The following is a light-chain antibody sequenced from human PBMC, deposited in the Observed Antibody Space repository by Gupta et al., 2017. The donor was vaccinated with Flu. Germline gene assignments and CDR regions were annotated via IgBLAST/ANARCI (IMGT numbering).Light chain of an antibody. J-gene: IGLJ3*02. CDR3: QTWGVGAPV. V-gene: IGLV4-69*01. Sequence: IEGHQHQPEKGPRFLMKLKGDGSHIRGDGVPDRFSGSSSGPDRDLTISRLQSEDEADYDCQTWGVGAPVFGGGTKLTVL. CDR2: LKGDGSH.